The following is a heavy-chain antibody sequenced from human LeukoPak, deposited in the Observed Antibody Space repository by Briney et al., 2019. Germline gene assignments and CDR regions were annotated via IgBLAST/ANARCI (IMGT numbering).Heavy chain of an antibody. CDR2: ISSSSSYI. Sequence: PGGSLRLSCAASGFTFSSYSMNWVRQAPGKGLEWVSSISSSSSYIYYADSVKGRFTISRDNAKNSLYLQMNSLRAEDTAVYYCAKPPGITIFGVVTPSYYYYYMDVRGKGTTVTVSS. CDR3: AKPPGITIFGVVTPSYYYYYMDV. D-gene: IGHD3-3*01. V-gene: IGHV3-21*04. CDR1: GFTFSSYS. J-gene: IGHJ6*03.